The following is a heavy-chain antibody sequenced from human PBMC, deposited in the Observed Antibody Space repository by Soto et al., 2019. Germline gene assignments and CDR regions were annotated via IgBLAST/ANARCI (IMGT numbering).Heavy chain of an antibody. CDR1: GFTFSSYS. D-gene: IGHD2-2*01. Sequence: GGSLRLSCAASGFTFSSYSMNWVRQAPGKGLEWVSYISSSSSTIYYADSVKGRFTISRDNSKNTLYLQMNSLRAEDTAVYYCAKDKGRNLLSTSGMDVWGQGTTVTVSS. J-gene: IGHJ6*02. CDR3: AKDKGRNLLSTSGMDV. V-gene: IGHV3-48*01. CDR2: ISSSSSTI.